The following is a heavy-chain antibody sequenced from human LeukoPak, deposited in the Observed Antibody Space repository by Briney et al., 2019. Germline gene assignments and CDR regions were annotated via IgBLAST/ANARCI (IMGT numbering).Heavy chain of an antibody. CDR1: GFTFSSYS. D-gene: IGHD3-10*01. Sequence: PGGSLRLSCAASGFTFSSYSMNWVRQAPGKGLEWVSSISSSSSYIYYADSVKGRFTISRDNAKNSLYLQMNSLRAEDTAVYYCARELWFGESEGSFDYWGQGTLVTVSS. V-gene: IGHV3-21*01. CDR2: ISSSSSYI. J-gene: IGHJ4*02. CDR3: ARELWFGESEGSFDY.